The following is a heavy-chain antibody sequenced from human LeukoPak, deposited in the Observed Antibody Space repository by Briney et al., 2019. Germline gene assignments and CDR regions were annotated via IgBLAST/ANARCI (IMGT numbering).Heavy chain of an antibody. Sequence: SETLSLTCAVYGGSFSGYYWSWIRQPPGKGLEWIGEINHSGSTNYNPSLKSRVTTSVDTSKNQFSLKLSYVTAADTAVYYCARSSSSWTYGMDVWGQGTTVTVSS. D-gene: IGHD6-13*01. J-gene: IGHJ6*02. V-gene: IGHV4-34*01. CDR2: INHSGST. CDR3: ARSSSSWTYGMDV. CDR1: GGSFSGYY.